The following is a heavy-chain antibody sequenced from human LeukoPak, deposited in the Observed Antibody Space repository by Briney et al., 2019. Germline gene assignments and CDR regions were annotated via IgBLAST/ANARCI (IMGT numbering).Heavy chain of an antibody. CDR2: IYYSGST. CDR3: AGVEDYGDAFDI. Sequence: SETLSLTCTVSGGSISSYYWSWIRQPPGKGLEWIGYIYYSGSTNYNPSLKSRVTISVDTSKNQSSLKLSSVTAADTAVYYCAGVEDYGDAFDIWGQGTMVTVSS. V-gene: IGHV4-59*01. J-gene: IGHJ3*02. CDR1: GGSISSYY. D-gene: IGHD4-17*01.